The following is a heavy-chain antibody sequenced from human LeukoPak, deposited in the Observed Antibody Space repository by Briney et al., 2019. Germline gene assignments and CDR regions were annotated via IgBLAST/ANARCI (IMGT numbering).Heavy chain of an antibody. Sequence: GGSLRLSCAASGFTVSSNYMSWVRQAPGKGLEWVSIISGSGGSTIYADSVKGRFTISRDNSKNTLYLQMNSLRAEDTAVYYCAKSGNNYYYAYMDVWGKGTTVTVSS. V-gene: IGHV3-23*01. D-gene: IGHD4-23*01. CDR1: GFTVSSNY. CDR2: ISGSGGST. J-gene: IGHJ6*03. CDR3: AKSGNNYYYAYMDV.